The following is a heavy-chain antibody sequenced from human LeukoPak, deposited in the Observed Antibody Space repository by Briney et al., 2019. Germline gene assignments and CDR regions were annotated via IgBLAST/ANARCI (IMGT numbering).Heavy chain of an antibody. V-gene: IGHV1-46*01. Sequence: ASVKVSCKASGYTFTSYYMHWVRQAPGQGLEWMGIINPSGGSTSYAQKFQGRVTMTRDTSTSTVYMELSSLRSEDTAVYYCARAPRWRIAVADDFDYWGQGTLVTVSS. J-gene: IGHJ4*02. CDR2: INPSGGST. CDR1: GYTFTSYY. D-gene: IGHD6-19*01. CDR3: ARAPRWRIAVADDFDY.